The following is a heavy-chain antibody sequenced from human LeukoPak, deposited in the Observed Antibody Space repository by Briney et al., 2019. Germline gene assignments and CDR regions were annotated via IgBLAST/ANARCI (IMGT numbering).Heavy chain of an antibody. D-gene: IGHD3-9*01. CDR3: ARDSSQLRYFDWLLSPGNY. CDR2: ISAYNGNT. Sequence: WASVKVSCKASGYTFTSYSISWVRQAPGQGLEWMGWISAYNGNTNYAQKLQGRVTMTTDTSTSTAYMELRSLRSDDTAVYYCARDSSQLRYFDWLLSPGNYWGQGTLVTVSS. CDR1: GYTFTSYS. J-gene: IGHJ4*02. V-gene: IGHV1-18*01.